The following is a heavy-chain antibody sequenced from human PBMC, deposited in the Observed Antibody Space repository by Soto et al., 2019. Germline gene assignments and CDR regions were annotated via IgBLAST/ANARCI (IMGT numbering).Heavy chain of an antibody. Sequence: PSETLSLTCPVSGDSISSGGYYWSWIRQHPGKGPEWIGYIYYSGSTYYNPSLKSRVTISVDTSKNQFSLKLSSVTAADTAVYYGASTGYRYGGLDHWGQGTLVSVSS. CDR2: IYYSGST. D-gene: IGHD5-18*01. CDR1: GDSISSGGYY. CDR3: ASTGYRYGGLDH. V-gene: IGHV4-31*03. J-gene: IGHJ4*02.